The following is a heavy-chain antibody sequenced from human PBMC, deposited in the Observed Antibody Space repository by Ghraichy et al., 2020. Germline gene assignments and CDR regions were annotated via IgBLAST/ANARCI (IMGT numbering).Heavy chain of an antibody. CDR3: ATTRGVSRNSCFDP. Sequence: SETLSLTCTVSGGSISSSSYYWGWVRQPPGKGLQWIGTIYYSGSTYYNPYLKNRVTTSVDTSKNQFSLKLSAVTAADTAVYYCATTRGVSRNSCFDPWAQGTLVAVPP. D-gene: IGHD3-10*01. V-gene: IGHV4-39*01. J-gene: IGHJ5*02. CDR2: IYYSGST. CDR1: GGSISSSSYY.